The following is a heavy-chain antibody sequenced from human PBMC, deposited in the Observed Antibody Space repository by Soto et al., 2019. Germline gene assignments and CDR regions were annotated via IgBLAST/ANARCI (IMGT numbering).Heavy chain of an antibody. CDR1: GFSLSTSGVG. Sequence: VSGPTLVNPTQTLTLTCTFSGFSLSTSGVGVGWIRQPPGKALEWLALIYWDDDKRYSPSLKSRLTITKDTSKNQVVLTMTNMDPVDTATYYCAHSSYYYDSSGYSLDWFDPWGQGTLVTVSS. D-gene: IGHD3-22*01. CDR3: AHSSYYYDSSGYSLDWFDP. CDR2: IYWDDDK. V-gene: IGHV2-5*02. J-gene: IGHJ5*02.